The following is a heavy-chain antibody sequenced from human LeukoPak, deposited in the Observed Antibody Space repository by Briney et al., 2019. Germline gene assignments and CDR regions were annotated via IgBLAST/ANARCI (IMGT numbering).Heavy chain of an antibody. Sequence: SETLSLTCTVSGGSISSGSYYWSWIRQPAGKGLEWIGRIYTSGSINYNPSLKSRVTISVDTSKNQFSLKLSSVTAADTAVYYCARVLGIAAAGRMDVWGKGTTVTISS. D-gene: IGHD6-13*01. CDR3: ARVLGIAAAGRMDV. CDR2: IYTSGSI. J-gene: IGHJ6*04. V-gene: IGHV4-61*02. CDR1: GGSISSGSYY.